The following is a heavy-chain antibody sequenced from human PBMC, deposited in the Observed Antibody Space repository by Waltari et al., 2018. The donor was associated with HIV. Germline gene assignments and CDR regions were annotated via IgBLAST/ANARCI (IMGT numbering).Heavy chain of an antibody. D-gene: IGHD3-22*01. Sequence: QLQLQESGPGLVKPSETLSLTCTVSGGSISSSSYYWGWIRQPPGKGLEWIGSIYYSGRTYYNPSLKSRVPRSVDTSKNQFSLKLSSVTAADTAVYYCARESTGMIAVGFDYWGQGTLVTVSS. CDR1: GGSISSSSYY. V-gene: IGHV4-39*02. CDR3: ARESTGMIAVGFDY. J-gene: IGHJ4*02. CDR2: IYYSGRT.